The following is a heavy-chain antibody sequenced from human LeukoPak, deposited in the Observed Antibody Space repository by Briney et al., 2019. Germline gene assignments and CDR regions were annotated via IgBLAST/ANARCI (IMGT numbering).Heavy chain of an antibody. CDR1: GFTFSRYW. J-gene: IGHJ6*02. Sequence: GGSLRLSCAASGFTFSRYWMTWVRQAPGKGLEWVANIKEDGSKKNYVDSVKGRFTISRDNSKNTLYLQMNSLRAEDTAVYYCAKDSSGYLDYYYGMDVWGQGTTVTVSS. V-gene: IGHV3-7*01. CDR3: AKDSSGYLDYYYGMDV. D-gene: IGHD6-19*01. CDR2: IKEDGSKK.